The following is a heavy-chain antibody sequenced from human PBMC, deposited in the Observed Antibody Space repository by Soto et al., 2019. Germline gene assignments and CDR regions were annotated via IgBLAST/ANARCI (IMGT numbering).Heavy chain of an antibody. J-gene: IGHJ3*02. V-gene: IGHV1-24*01. CDR2: FDPEDGET. Sequence: ASVKVSCKVSGYTLTELSMHWVRQAPGKGLEWMGGFDPEDGETIYAQKFQGRVTMTEDTSTDTAYMELSSLRSVDTAVYYCATDRFIAVAPRTYDAFDIWGQGTMVTVSS. CDR1: GYTLTELS. D-gene: IGHD6-19*01. CDR3: ATDRFIAVAPRTYDAFDI.